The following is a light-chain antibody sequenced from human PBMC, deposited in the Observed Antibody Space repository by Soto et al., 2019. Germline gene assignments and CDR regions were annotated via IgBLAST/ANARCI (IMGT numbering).Light chain of an antibody. CDR2: EVS. CDR3: SSNAGTNNVV. Sequence: QSALTQPPSASGSPGQSVTISCTGTSSDVGGYNYVSWYQQHPGKAPQLMIYEVSKRPSGVPDRFSGSKSNNTASLTVSGVQAEDEYDYYCSSNAGTNNVVFGGGTKLTVL. V-gene: IGLV2-8*01. CDR1: SSDVGGYNY. J-gene: IGLJ2*01.